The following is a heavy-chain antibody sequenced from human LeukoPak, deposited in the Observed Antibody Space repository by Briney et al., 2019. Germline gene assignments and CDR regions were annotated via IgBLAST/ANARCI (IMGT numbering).Heavy chain of an antibody. V-gene: IGHV3-21*01. Sequence: GGSLRLSCAASGFTFSSYSMNWVRQAPGKGLEWVSSISSSSSYIYYADSVKGRFTISRDNAKNSLYLQMNSLRAEDTAVYYCARAASDTASRSDAFDIWGQGTMVTVSS. CDR2: ISSSSSYI. D-gene: IGHD5-18*01. CDR3: ARAASDTASRSDAFDI. CDR1: GFTFSSYS. J-gene: IGHJ3*02.